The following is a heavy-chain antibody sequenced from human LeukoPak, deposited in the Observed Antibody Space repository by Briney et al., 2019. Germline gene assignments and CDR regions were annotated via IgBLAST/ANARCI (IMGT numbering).Heavy chain of an antibody. V-gene: IGHV4-59*01. CDR2: IYYSGST. D-gene: IGHD1-14*01. CDR1: GGPISNYY. Sequence: SETLSLTCTVSGGPISNYYWSWIRQPPGKGLEWVGYIYYSGSTNYNPSLKSRVTISVDTSRNQFSLRLSSVTAADTAVYYCARSPRGGTKTYFDYWGQGTLVTVSP. J-gene: IGHJ4*02. CDR3: ARSPRGGTKTYFDY.